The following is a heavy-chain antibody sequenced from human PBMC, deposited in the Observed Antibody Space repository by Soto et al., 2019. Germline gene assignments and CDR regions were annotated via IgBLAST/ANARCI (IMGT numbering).Heavy chain of an antibody. Sequence: GGSLRLSCVASGFSFSSYAMSWVRQAPGKGLEWVSVISGRDGSTYYADSVKGRFTISRDNSKNTLFLQMNSLRAEDTAVYYCARYRERDAWYEDYWGQGTMVTVYS. D-gene: IGHD5-12*01. CDR1: GFSFSSYA. V-gene: IGHV3-23*01. CDR3: ARYRERDAWYEDY. J-gene: IGHJ4*02. CDR2: ISGRDGST.